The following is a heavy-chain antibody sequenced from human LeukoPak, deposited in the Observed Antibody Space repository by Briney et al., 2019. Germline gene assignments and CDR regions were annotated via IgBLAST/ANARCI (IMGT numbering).Heavy chain of an antibody. V-gene: IGHV3-74*01. D-gene: IGHD3-22*01. CDR2: ISSDGSRT. CDR3: ARRAGDYSHPYDY. Sequence: PGGSLRLPCAASGFTFSNYWMHWVRQAPGKGLVWVSRISSDGSRTNYADSVKGRFTISRDNAKNTLYLQMNSLRAEDTAVYYCARRAGDYSHPYDYWGQGTLVTVSS. CDR1: GFTFSNYW. J-gene: IGHJ4*02.